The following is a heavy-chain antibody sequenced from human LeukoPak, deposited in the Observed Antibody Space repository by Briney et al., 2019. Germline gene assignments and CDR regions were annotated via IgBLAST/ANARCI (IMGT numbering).Heavy chain of an antibody. CDR2: ISSSSSYI. D-gene: IGHD3-10*01. CDR1: GFTFSSYA. CDR3: ASPDSDGSGSYYNGGYYSDY. Sequence: PGGSLRLSCAASGFTFSSYAMHWVRQAPGKGLEWVSSISSSSSYIYYADSVKGRFTISRDNAKNSLYLQMNSLRAEDTAVYYCASPDSDGSGSYYNGGYYSDYWGQGTLVTVSS. V-gene: IGHV3-21*01. J-gene: IGHJ4*02.